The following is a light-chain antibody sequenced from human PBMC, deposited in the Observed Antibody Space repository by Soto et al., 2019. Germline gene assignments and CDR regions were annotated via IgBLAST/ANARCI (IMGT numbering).Light chain of an antibody. CDR1: SSNIGAGYD. Sequence: QLVLTQPPSVSGAPGQRVTISCTRSSSNIGAGYDVHWYQQLPGTAPKLLIYGNSNRPSGVPDRFSGSKSGTSASLAITGLQAEDEADYYCQSYDSSLSVVVFGGGTKVTVL. CDR3: QSYDSSLSVVV. CDR2: GNS. J-gene: IGLJ2*01. V-gene: IGLV1-40*01.